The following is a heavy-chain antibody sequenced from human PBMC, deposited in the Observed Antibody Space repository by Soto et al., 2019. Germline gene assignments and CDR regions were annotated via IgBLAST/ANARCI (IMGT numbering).Heavy chain of an antibody. Sequence: GSLRLSCAASGFTFSSYGMHWVRQAPGKGLEWVAVIWYDGSNKYYADSVKGRFTISRDHSKNTLYLQMNSLRAEDTAVYYCARDLNNYGSWFDPWGQGTLVTVSS. D-gene: IGHD3-16*01. CDR2: IWYDGSNK. V-gene: IGHV3-33*01. CDR3: ARDLNNYGSWFDP. J-gene: IGHJ5*02. CDR1: GFTFSSYG.